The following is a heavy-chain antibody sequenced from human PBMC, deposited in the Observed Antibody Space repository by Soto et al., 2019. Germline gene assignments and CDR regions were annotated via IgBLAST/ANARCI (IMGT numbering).Heavy chain of an antibody. J-gene: IGHJ4*02. CDR3: VREVYPGTL. Sequence: EVQLVESGGGLVQPGGSLRLSCAASGFIFSSYSMNWVRQAPGKGLEWISYISSSGDTIYYADSVKGRFTISRDNAKNSLYLQMNSLRAEDTAVYYCVREVYPGTLWGQGTLVTVSS. CDR1: GFIFSSYS. D-gene: IGHD3-10*01. V-gene: IGHV3-48*01. CDR2: ISSSGDTI.